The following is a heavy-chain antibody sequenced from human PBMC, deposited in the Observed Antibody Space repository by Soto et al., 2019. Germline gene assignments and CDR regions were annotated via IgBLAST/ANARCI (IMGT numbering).Heavy chain of an antibody. CDR1: GGSISSGGYY. D-gene: IGHD3-10*01. Sequence: SETLSLTCTVSGGSISSGGYYWSWIRQHPGKGLEWIGYIYYSGSTYYNPSLKSRVTISVDTSKNQFSLKLSSVTAADTAVYYCARDYGMVRGVIGYFDYWGQGTLVTVSS. J-gene: IGHJ4*02. CDR3: ARDYGMVRGVIGYFDY. V-gene: IGHV4-31*03. CDR2: IYYSGST.